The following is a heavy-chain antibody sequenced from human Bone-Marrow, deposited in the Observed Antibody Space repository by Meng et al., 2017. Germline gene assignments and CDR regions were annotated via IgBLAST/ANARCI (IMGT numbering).Heavy chain of an antibody. Sequence: ASVKVSCKASGYTFTSYDINWVRQATGQGLEWMGWINPNSGGTNYAQKFQGRVTMTRDTSISTAYMELSRLRSDDTAVYYCAINTCSSTSCYVMGGWFDPWGQGTLVTVSS. J-gene: IGHJ5*02. CDR2: INPNSGGT. CDR3: AINTCSSTSCYVMGGWFDP. V-gene: IGHV1-2*02. D-gene: IGHD2-2*01. CDR1: GYTFTSYD.